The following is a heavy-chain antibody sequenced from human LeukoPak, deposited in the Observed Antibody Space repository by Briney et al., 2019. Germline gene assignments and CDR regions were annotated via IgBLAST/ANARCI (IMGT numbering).Heavy chain of an antibody. Sequence: GASVKVSCKASGYTFTSYVISWGQKAPGQGLDGRGWISAYNGNTNYAQKLQGRVTMTTDTSTSTAYMELRSLRSDDTAVYYCARRITMVRGPTSQDAFDIWGQGTMVTVSS. CDR1: GYTFTSYV. J-gene: IGHJ3*02. CDR3: ARRITMVRGPTSQDAFDI. V-gene: IGHV1-18*01. CDR2: ISAYNGNT. D-gene: IGHD3-10*01.